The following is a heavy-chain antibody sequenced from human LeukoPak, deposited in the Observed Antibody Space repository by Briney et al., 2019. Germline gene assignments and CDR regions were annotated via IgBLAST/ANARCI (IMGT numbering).Heavy chain of an antibody. CDR3: ARDSRYCSSTSCSYNWFDP. CDR2: IYYSGST. V-gene: IGHV4-59*01. J-gene: IGHJ5*02. D-gene: IGHD2-2*01. CDR1: GGSISSYY. Sequence: PSETLSLTCTVSGGSISSYYWSWIRQPPGKGLECIGYIYYSGSTNYNPSLKSRVTISVDTSKNQFSLKLSSVTAADTAVYYCARDSRYCSSTSCSYNWFDPWGQGTLVTVSS.